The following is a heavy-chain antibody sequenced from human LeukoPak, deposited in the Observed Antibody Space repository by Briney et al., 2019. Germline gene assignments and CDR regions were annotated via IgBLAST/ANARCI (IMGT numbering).Heavy chain of an antibody. CDR3: AREEWWFDS. D-gene: IGHD2-8*01. J-gene: IGHJ5*01. Sequence: QPGGSLRLSCAAFGFTFSSYWMSWVRQAPGKGLEWVANIKYDGSEKHYVDSVKGRFTISRDNAKNSLYLQMNSPRAEDTAVYYCAREEWWFDSWGQGTLVTVSS. CDR1: GFTFSSYW. V-gene: IGHV3-7*01. CDR2: IKYDGSEK.